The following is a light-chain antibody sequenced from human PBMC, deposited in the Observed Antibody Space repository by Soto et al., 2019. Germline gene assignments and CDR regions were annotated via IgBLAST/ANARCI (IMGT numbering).Light chain of an antibody. J-gene: IGKJ1*01. CDR1: QSVSSN. V-gene: IGKV3-15*01. Sequence: EIVMTQSPATLYVSPGERATLSCRASQSVSSNLAWYQQKPGQAPRLLIYGASTRATGIPARFSGSGSGTAVTLTISSLQSEDFAVYYCQQYNNWPWTFGQGTKLEI. CDR2: GAS. CDR3: QQYNNWPWT.